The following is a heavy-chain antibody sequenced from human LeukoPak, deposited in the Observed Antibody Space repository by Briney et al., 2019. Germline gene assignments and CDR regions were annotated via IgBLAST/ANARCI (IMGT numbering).Heavy chain of an antibody. CDR2: MSNSGSS. CDR1: GSSISAYY. J-gene: IGHJ4*02. CDR3: ARGSREVTAFGVDY. D-gene: IGHD2-21*02. Sequence: SETLSLTCTVSGSSISAYYWSWIRQPPGKGLEWIGYMSNSGSSNYNPSLKSRVTISVDTSKNQFSLQLSSVTAADTAVYYCARGSREVTAFGVDYWGQGTLVTVSS. V-gene: IGHV4-59*01.